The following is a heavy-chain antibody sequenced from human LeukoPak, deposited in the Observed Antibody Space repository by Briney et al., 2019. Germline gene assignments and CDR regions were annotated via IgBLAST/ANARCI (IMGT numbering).Heavy chain of an antibody. V-gene: IGHV4-59*08. CDR2: IHNSGST. CDR1: GGSISSYY. Sequence: SETLSLTCTVSGGSISSYYWSWIRQPPGKGLEWIGYIHNSGSTNYNPSLESRVTFSVDTTKNQLSLKLRSVTAADTALYYCARHLDWDSGGDAFDIWGQGTMVTVSS. D-gene: IGHD3/OR15-3a*01. CDR3: ARHLDWDSGGDAFDI. J-gene: IGHJ3*02.